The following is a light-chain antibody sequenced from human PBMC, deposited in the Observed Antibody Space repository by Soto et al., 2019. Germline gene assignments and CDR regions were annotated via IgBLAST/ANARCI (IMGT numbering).Light chain of an antibody. Sequence: EIVLTQSPGTLSLSPGEIATLSCRASQSVSNNYLAWYQHKPGHAPRLLIYGASNRATGIPDRFSGSGSGTDFTLTISRLEPEDFAVYYCQQYGSSPWTFGQGTKVDIK. V-gene: IGKV3-20*01. J-gene: IGKJ1*01. CDR3: QQYGSSPWT. CDR1: QSVSNNY. CDR2: GAS.